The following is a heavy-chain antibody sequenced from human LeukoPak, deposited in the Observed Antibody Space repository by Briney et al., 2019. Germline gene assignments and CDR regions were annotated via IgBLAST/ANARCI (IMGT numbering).Heavy chain of an antibody. Sequence: SVKVSCKASGGTFSSYAISWVRQAPGQVLEWRGGIIPIVDTANYAQKFQGRVTITADESTSTAYMELSSLRSEDTAVYYCARDLVVPAAMPNYYYYGMDVWGQGTTVTVSS. J-gene: IGHJ6*02. V-gene: IGHV1-69*01. D-gene: IGHD2-2*01. CDR1: GGTFSSYA. CDR3: ARDLVVPAAMPNYYYYGMDV. CDR2: IIPIVDTA.